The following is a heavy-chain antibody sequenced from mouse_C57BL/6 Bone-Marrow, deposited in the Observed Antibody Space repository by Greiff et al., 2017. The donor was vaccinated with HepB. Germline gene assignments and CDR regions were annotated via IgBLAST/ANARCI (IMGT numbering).Heavy chain of an antibody. CDR2: IDPENGDT. J-gene: IGHJ3*01. Sequence: EVQLQLSGAELVRPGASVKLSCTASGFNIKDDYMHWVKQRPEQGLEWIGWIDPENGDTEYASKFQGKATITADTSSNTAYLQLSSLTSEDTAVYYCTTCTWFAYWGQGTLVTVSA. CDR1: GFNIKDDY. CDR3: TTCTWFAY. V-gene: IGHV14-4*01.